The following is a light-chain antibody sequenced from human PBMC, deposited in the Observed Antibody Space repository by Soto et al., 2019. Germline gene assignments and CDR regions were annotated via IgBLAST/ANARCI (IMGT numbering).Light chain of an antibody. CDR1: QSVSSY. V-gene: IGKV3-11*01. Sequence: EIVLTQSPATLSLSPGERATLSCRASQSVSSYLAWYQQKPGQAPRLLLYDASNRAPGIPARFSGSGSGTDFTLTISSLEPEDFAVYYLQQRSNCPLTFGGGTKVEIK. CDR3: QQRSNCPLT. CDR2: DAS. J-gene: IGKJ4*01.